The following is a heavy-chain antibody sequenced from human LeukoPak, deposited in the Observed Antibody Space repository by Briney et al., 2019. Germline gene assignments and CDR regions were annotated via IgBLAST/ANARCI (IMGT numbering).Heavy chain of an antibody. J-gene: IGHJ4*02. CDR3: ARGPAGGYYFDY. Sequence: VASVKVSCKASGYTFHSYGITWVRQAPGQGLEWMGWISPYNGNTNYAQKLQGRVTMTTETSTSTAYMELRSLRSDDTAVYYCARGPAGGYYFDYWGQGTLVTVSS. CDR1: GYTFHSYG. D-gene: IGHD6-13*01. CDR2: ISPYNGNT. V-gene: IGHV1-18*01.